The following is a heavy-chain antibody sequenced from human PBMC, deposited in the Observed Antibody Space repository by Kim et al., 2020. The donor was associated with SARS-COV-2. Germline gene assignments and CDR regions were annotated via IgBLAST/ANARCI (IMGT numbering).Heavy chain of an antibody. Sequence: GGSLRLSCAVSGFTFNTYKMSWVRQPPGKGLEWVSSVSSSGSSMFYADSVKGRFTISRDNAQSSLYLQMTSLRAEDTAVYDCTREQRYSGYDRGVGPYY. D-gene: IGHD5-12*01. CDR2: VSSSGSSM. J-gene: IGHJ6*01. CDR3: TREQRYSGYDRGVGPYY. V-gene: IGHV3-21*01. CDR1: GFTFNTYK.